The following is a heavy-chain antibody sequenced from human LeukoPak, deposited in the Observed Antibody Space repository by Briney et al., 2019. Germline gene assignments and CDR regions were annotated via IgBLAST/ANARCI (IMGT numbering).Heavy chain of an antibody. CDR1: GYSISNDYN. J-gene: IGHJ4*02. D-gene: IGHD2-2*02. CDR2: IYHSGST. V-gene: IGHV4-38-2*01. Sequence: SETLSLTCAVSGYSISNDYNWGWVRQPPGKGLEWIGNIYHSGSTYKNSSLKSRLTMSLDMSKNQFSPKLISVTAADTAMYYCARLSGAPVRHPIYHFDYWGQGTLVTVSS. CDR3: ARLSGAPVRHPIYHFDY.